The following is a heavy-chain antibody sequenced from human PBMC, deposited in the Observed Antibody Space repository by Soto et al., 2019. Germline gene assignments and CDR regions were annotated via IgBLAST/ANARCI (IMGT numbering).Heavy chain of an antibody. V-gene: IGHV3-49*03. CDR3: TRGHILATHGRPYYMDV. CDR2: IRSKAYGGTT. J-gene: IGHJ6*03. Sequence: GGSLRLSCTASGFIFGDYAMSWFRQAPGKGLEWVGFIRSKAYGGTTEDDASVQGRFIISREDSKGIAYLQMNSLKTEDTAVYYCTRGHILATHGRPYYMDVWGKGTTVTVSS. D-gene: IGHD5-12*01. CDR1: GFIFGDYA.